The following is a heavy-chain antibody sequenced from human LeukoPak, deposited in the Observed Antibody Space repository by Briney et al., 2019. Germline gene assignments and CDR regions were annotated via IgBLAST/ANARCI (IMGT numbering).Heavy chain of an antibody. CDR1: GYSISSGYY. CDR2: IYHSGST. CDR3: ARGGSGSYYPENDAFDI. J-gene: IGHJ3*02. Sequence: SETLSLTCTVSGYSISSGYYWGWIRQPPGKGLEWIGSIYHSGSTYYNPSLKSRVTISVDTSKNQFSLKLSSVTAADTAVYYCARGGSGSYYPENDAFDIWGQGTMVTVSS. D-gene: IGHD1-26*01. V-gene: IGHV4-38-2*02.